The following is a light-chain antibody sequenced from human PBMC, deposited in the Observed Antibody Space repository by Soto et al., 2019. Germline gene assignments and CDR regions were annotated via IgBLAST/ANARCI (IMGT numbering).Light chain of an antibody. CDR3: QQYNNWPQT. CDR2: GAS. V-gene: IGKV3-15*01. J-gene: IGKJ1*01. CDR1: QSISNN. Sequence: LTHSPGTLSLSPGERATLSCRASQSISNNYLAWYQQKPGQAPRLLIYGASTRATGIPARFSGSGSGTEFTLTISSLQSEDFAVYYCQQYNNWPQTFGQGTKVDNK.